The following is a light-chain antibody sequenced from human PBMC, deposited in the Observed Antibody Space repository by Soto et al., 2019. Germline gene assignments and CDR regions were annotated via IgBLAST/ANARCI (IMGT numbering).Light chain of an antibody. CDR3: QQRNVWPPIT. CDR2: DST. J-gene: IGKJ5*01. CDR1: QSVSSN. Sequence: EIVMTQSPATLSVSPGERATLSCRASQSVSSNLAWYQQRPGQTPSLLIYDSTLRANGVPDRFGGSRSGTEFTLTINSLEPEDFAVYYCQQRNVWPPITFGQGTRLEIK. V-gene: IGKV3D-15*01.